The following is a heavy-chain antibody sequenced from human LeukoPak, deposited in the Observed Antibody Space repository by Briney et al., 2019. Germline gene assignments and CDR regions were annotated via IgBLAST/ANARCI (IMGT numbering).Heavy chain of an antibody. J-gene: IGHJ5*02. CDR3: ARDRAAAGLNNWFDP. CDR1: GYTFTGYY. Sequence: ASVKVSCKASGYTFTGYYMHWVRQAPGQGLEWMGIINPSGGSTSYAQKFQGRVTMTRDMSTSTVYMELSSLRSEDTAVYYCARDRAAAGLNNWFDPWGQGTRVTVSS. V-gene: IGHV1-46*01. D-gene: IGHD6-13*01. CDR2: INPSGGST.